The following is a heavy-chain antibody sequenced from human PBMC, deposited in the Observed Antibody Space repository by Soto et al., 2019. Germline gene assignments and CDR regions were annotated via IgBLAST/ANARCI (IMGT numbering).Heavy chain of an antibody. Sequence: GASVKVSCKASGYTFTSYGISWVRQAPGQGLEWMGWISAYNGNTNYAQKLQGRVTMTTDTSTSTAYMELRSPRSDDTAVYYCARDVGTFGYYYYYGMDVWGQGTTGTVSS. J-gene: IGHJ6*02. CDR3: ARDVGTFGYYYYYGMDV. CDR2: ISAYNGNT. V-gene: IGHV1-18*01. D-gene: IGHD1-26*01. CDR1: GYTFTSYG.